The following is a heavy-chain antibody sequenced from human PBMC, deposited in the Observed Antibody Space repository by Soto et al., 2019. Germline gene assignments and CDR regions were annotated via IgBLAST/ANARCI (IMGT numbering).Heavy chain of an antibody. CDR2: VIPMFGTP. V-gene: IGHV1-69*01. CDR1: GGTFSSHA. Sequence: QVQLVQSGAEVKKPGSSVRVSCKASGGTFSSHAFTWVRQAPGQGLEWMGGVIPMFGTPNYAQKFQGRLTLTAEQSTGTSYTELSSLRADDTAVFLCTRDRDVGDGYSFGIFDLWGKGTLVTVSS. CDR3: TRDRDVGDGYSFGIFDL. D-gene: IGHD5-18*01. J-gene: IGHJ4*02.